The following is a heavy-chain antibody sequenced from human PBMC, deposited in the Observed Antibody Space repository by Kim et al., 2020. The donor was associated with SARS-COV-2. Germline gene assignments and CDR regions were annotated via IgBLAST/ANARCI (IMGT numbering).Heavy chain of an antibody. D-gene: IGHD4-17*01. CDR1: GGSISSGGYY. Sequence: SETLSLTCTVSGGSISSGGYYWSWIRQHPGKGLEWIGYTYYSGSTYYNPSLKSRVTISVDTSKNQFSLKLSSVTAADTAVYYCARVRTTVTAKYYYYYGMDVWGQGTTVTVSS. J-gene: IGHJ6*02. V-gene: IGHV4-31*03. CDR2: TYYSGST. CDR3: ARVRTTVTAKYYYYYGMDV.